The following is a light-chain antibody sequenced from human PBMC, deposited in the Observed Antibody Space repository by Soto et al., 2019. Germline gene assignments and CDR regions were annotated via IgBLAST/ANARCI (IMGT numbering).Light chain of an antibody. J-gene: IGKJ2*01. V-gene: IGKV1-39*01. Sequence: DLQMTQSPSSLSASVGDRVTITCRASQNIITYLHWYQHKPGKGPQVLIYAASSLRSGVPSRFSGNGSGTDFTLTIRSLQPEDFATYYCQQSYSTPPYTLGQGTKLEIK. CDR2: AAS. CDR3: QQSYSTPPYT. CDR1: QNIITY.